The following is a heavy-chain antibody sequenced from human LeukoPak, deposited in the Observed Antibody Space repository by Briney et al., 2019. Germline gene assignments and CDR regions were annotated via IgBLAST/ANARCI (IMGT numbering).Heavy chain of an antibody. V-gene: IGHV1-18*01. D-gene: IGHD3-3*01. CDR2: ISAYNGNT. CDR1: GYTFTSYG. CDR3: ARDTSLGLYDFWSGYQTRPSYYMGV. J-gene: IGHJ6*03. Sequence: ASVKVSCKASGYTFTSYGISWVRQAPGQGLEWMGWISAYNGNTNYAQKLQGRVTMTTDTSTSTAYMELRSLRSDDTAVYYCARDTSLGLYDFWSGYQTRPSYYMGVWGKGTTVTVSS.